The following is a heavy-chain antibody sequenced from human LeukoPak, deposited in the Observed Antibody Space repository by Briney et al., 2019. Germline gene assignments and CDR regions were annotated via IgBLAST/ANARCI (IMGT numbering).Heavy chain of an antibody. V-gene: IGHV1-2*02. Sequence: GASVKVSCKASGYTFTGYYMHWERQAPGQGLEWMGWINPNSGGTNYAQKFQGRVTMTRDTSISTAYMELSRLRSDDTAVYYCARDTGTYYDYVWGSYTLGAFDIWGQGTMVTVSS. CDR1: GYTFTGYY. J-gene: IGHJ3*02. CDR2: INPNSGGT. D-gene: IGHD3-16*01. CDR3: ARDTGTYYDYVWGSYTLGAFDI.